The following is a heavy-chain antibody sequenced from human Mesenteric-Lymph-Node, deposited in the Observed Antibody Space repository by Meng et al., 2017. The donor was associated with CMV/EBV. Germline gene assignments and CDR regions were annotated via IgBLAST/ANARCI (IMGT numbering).Heavy chain of an antibody. CDR1: GFTSGDYW. Sequence: GESLKISCVVSGFTSGDYWMTWVRQAPGKGLEWVANIKPDGTNIFYADSVRDRFTISRDNAKNSLYLQMNSLRVEDTAVYYCARGKKVPAGSRYWYFFGMDVWGQGTTVTVSS. CDR3: ARGKKVPAGSRYWYFFGMDV. CDR2: IKPDGTNI. V-gene: IGHV3-7*03. D-gene: IGHD2-8*02. J-gene: IGHJ6*02.